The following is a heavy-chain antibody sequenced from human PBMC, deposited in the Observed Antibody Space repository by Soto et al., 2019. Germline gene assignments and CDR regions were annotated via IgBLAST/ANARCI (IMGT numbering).Heavy chain of an antibody. J-gene: IGHJ5*02. Sequence: PGGSLRLSCAASGFTFSSYSMNWVRQAPGKGLEWVSSISSSSSYIYYADSVKGRFTISRDNAKNSLYLQMNSLRAEETAVYYCARDVSGDNWFDPWGQGTLVTVSS. CDR2: ISSSSSYI. CDR3: ARDVSGDNWFDP. CDR1: GFTFSSYS. V-gene: IGHV3-21*01. D-gene: IGHD6-19*01.